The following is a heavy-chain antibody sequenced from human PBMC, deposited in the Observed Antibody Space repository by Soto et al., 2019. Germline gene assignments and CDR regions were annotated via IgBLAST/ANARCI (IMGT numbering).Heavy chain of an antibody. V-gene: IGHV1-69*13. D-gene: IGHD2-2*01. CDR3: ARDRCRSTSCRYYYYGMDV. CDR1: GGTFSSYA. J-gene: IGHJ6*01. CDR2: IIPIFGTA. Sequence: ASVKVSCKASGGTFSSYAISWVRQAPGQGLEWMGGIIPIFGTANYAQKFQGRVTITADESTSTAYMELSSLRSEDTAVYYCARDRCRSTSCRYYYYGMDVWGQGTTVTVSS.